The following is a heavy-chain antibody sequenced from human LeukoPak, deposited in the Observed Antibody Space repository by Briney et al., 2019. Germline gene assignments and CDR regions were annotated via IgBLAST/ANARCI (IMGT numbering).Heavy chain of an antibody. J-gene: IGHJ4*02. CDR1: GFTISTYW. D-gene: IGHD6-13*01. V-gene: IGHV3-7*04. CDR3: ARAVAAADSY. Sequence: GGTLRLSCTASGFTISTYWMSWVRQAPGKGLEWVANINQDGSKKYYVDSVKGRFTISRDNVKNSVYLQMNSLRAEDTAVYSCARAVAAADSYWGRGTLVTVSS. CDR2: INQDGSKK.